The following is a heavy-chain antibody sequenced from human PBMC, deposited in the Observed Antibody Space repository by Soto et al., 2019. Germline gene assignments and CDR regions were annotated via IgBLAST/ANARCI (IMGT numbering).Heavy chain of an antibody. CDR3: ARGADSSSSYYFDY. Sequence: GGSLRLSCAASGFTFSSYWMHWVRQAPGKGLVWVSRINSDGSSTSYADSVKGRFTISRDNAKNTLYLQMNSLRAEDTALYYCARGADSSSSYYFDYWGQGTLVTVSS. J-gene: IGHJ4*02. D-gene: IGHD6-6*01. V-gene: IGHV3-74*01. CDR2: INSDGSST. CDR1: GFTFSSYW.